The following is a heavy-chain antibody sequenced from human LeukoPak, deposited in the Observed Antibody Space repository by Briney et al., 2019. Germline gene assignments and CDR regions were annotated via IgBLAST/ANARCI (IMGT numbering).Heavy chain of an antibody. V-gene: IGHV1-18*01. Sequence: ASVKVSCKASGYTFTSYGISWVRQAPGQGLEWMGWISAYNGNTNYAQKLQGRVTMTTDTSTSTAYMELRSLRSDDTAVYYCARYSGSYYYGYYYFDYWGQGTLVTVSS. CDR1: GYTFTSYG. CDR2: ISAYNGNT. J-gene: IGHJ4*02. D-gene: IGHD1-26*01. CDR3: ARYSGSYYYGYYYFDY.